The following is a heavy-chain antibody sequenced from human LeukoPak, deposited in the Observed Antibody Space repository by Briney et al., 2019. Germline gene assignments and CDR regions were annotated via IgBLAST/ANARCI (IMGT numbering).Heavy chain of an antibody. V-gene: IGHV4-39*01. J-gene: IGHJ4*02. D-gene: IGHD6-19*01. CDR3: AGPGPAYSSGWYY. Sequence: TSETLSLTCTVSGGSISSSSYYWGWIRQPPGKGLEWIGSIYYSGSTYYNPSLKSRVTISVDTSKNQFSLKLSSVTAADTAVYYCAGPGPAYSSGWYYWGQGTLVTVSS. CDR2: IYYSGST. CDR1: GGSISSSSYY.